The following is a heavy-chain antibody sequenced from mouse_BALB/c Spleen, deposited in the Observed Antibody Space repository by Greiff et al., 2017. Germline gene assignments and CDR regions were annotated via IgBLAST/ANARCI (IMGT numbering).Heavy chain of an antibody. D-gene: IGHD2-3*01. CDR3: AREIYDGYYAFAY. CDR2: IWGDGST. CDR1: GFSLTGYG. Sequence: QVQLQQSGPGLVAPSQSLSITCTVSGFSLTGYGVNWVRQPPGKGLEWLGMIWGDGSTDYNSALKSRLSISKDNSKSQVFLKMNSLQTDDTARYYCAREIYDGYYAFAYWGQGTLVTVSA. V-gene: IGHV2-6-7*01. J-gene: IGHJ3*01.